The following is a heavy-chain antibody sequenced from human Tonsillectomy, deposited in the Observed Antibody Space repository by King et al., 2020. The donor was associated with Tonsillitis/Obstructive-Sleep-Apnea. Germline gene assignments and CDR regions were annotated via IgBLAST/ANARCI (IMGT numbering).Heavy chain of an antibody. CDR1: DGSISSSNW. CDR2: IYHSGST. V-gene: IGHV4-4*02. Sequence: LQLQESGPGLVKPSGTLSLTCGVSDGSISSSNWWSWVRQPPGKGLEWIGEIYHSGSTNYNPSLKSRVTISVDKSKNQFSLKLTSVTAADTAMYYCARGGYCSGGSCSETYHFDYWGQGTQVTVSS. D-gene: IGHD2-15*01. CDR3: ARGGYCSGGSCSETYHFDY. J-gene: IGHJ4*02.